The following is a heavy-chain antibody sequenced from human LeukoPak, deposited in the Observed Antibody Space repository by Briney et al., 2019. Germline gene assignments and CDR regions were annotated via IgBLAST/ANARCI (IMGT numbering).Heavy chain of an antibody. CDR3: ARGERWLHDY. J-gene: IGHJ4*02. D-gene: IGHD5-24*01. CDR1: GHXFTAYY. V-gene: IGHV1-2*02. CDR2: INPNSGGT. Sequence: ASVTVSCKPSGHXFTAYYIHWVRQAPGQGLEWMGYINPNSGGTKYAQKFQGRGTMTRDTSISTAYMELSRLRSDDTAVYYCARGERWLHDYWGQGTLVTVSS.